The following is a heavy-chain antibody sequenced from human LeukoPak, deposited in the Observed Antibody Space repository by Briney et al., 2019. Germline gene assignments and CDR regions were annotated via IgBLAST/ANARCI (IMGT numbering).Heavy chain of an antibody. J-gene: IGHJ6*02. D-gene: IGHD3-3*01. V-gene: IGHV1-69*13. CDR2: IIPIFGTA. CDR1: GGTFSSYA. CDR3: ARVLPRPETWYYDFWSGYSTPSYGMDV. Sequence: GASVKVSCTASGGTFSSYAISWVRQAPGQGLEWMGGIIPIFGTANYAQKFQGRVTITADESTSTAYMELSSLRSEDTAVYYCARVLPRPETWYYDFWSGYSTPSYGMDVWGQGTTVTVS.